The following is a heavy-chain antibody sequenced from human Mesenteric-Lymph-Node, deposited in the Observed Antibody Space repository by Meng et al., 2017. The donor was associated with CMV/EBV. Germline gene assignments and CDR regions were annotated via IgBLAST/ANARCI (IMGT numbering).Heavy chain of an antibody. Sequence: GGSLRLSCTASGFTFSSYAMSWVRQAPGKGLEWVSGIRGSGSVTYYADSVKSRFTISRDNSKSTVNLQMNSLRAEDTAVYYCAKGGRDTAGFEYWGQGILVTVSS. D-gene: IGHD5-18*01. CDR1: GFTFSSYA. CDR2: IRGSGSVT. CDR3: AKGGRDTAGFEY. V-gene: IGHV3-23*01. J-gene: IGHJ4*02.